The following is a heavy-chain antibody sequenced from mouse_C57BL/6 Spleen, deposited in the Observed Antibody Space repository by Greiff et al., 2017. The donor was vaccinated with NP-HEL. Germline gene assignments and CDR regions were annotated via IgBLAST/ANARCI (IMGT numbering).Heavy chain of an antibody. J-gene: IGHJ2*01. CDR3: ATLWLRQGEFDY. Sequence: QVQLQQSGAELAKPGASVKLSCKASGYTFTSYWMHWVQQRPGPGLEWIGYINPCSGYTKYNQKFKDKATLTADKSSSTAYMQLSSLTYEDSAVYYCATLWLRQGEFDYWGQGTTLTVSS. CDR1: GYTFTSYW. D-gene: IGHD2-2*01. V-gene: IGHV1-7*01. CDR2: INPCSGYT.